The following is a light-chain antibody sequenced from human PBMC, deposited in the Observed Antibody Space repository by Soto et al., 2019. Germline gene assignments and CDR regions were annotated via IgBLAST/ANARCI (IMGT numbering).Light chain of an antibody. CDR3: QETYSIPIT. V-gene: IGKV1-39*01. Sequence: DVQMTQSPSSLSASVGDRGTITCRASQKIVTYLNWYQQKPGKAPKLLIYESSNLQSGVPSRFSGSGSETDFTLTISSLQPEDSATYFCQETYSIPITFGQGTRLEIK. CDR1: QKIVTY. J-gene: IGKJ5*01. CDR2: ESS.